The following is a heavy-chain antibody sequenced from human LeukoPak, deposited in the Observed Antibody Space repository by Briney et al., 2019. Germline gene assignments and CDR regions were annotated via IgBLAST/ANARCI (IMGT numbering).Heavy chain of an antibody. D-gene: IGHD2-15*01. J-gene: IGHJ4*02. V-gene: IGHV1-8*01. Sequence: GASVKVSCKASGYTFTSYDINWVRQATGQGLEWMGWMNPNSGNTGYAQKFQGRVTMTTDTSTSTAYMELRSLRSDDTAVYYRARGGYCSGGSCYSARANDYWGQGTLVTVSS. CDR1: GYTFTSYD. CDR3: ARGGYCSGGSCYSARANDY. CDR2: MNPNSGNT.